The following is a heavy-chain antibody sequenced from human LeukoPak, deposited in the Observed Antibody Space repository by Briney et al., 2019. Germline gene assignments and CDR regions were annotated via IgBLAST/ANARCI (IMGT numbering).Heavy chain of an antibody. CDR3: AKYSYRYYFDY. CDR2: IYYSGST. J-gene: IGHJ4*02. D-gene: IGHD5-18*01. Sequence: SETLSLTCTVSGGSISSVDYFWSWVRQPPGMGLEWIGYIYYSGSTYYNPSLKSRVTISVDRSKNQFSLKLSSVTAADTAVYYCAKYSYRYYFDYWGQGTLVTVSS. V-gene: IGHV4-30-4*01. CDR1: GGSISSVDYF.